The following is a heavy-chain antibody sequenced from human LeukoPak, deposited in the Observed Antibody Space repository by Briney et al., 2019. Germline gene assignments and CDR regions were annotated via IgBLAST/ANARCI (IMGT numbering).Heavy chain of an antibody. CDR2: IYASGST. CDR3: ARSSIRGVISAFDI. Sequence: SETLSLTCTVSGGSISNYFWSWTRQPAGKGLEWIGRIYASGSTNYNPSLKSRVTMSIDTSKNQISLKLSSVTAADTAVYYCARSSIRGVISAFDIWGQGTMVTVSS. J-gene: IGHJ3*02. D-gene: IGHD3-10*01. V-gene: IGHV4-4*07. CDR1: GGSISNYF.